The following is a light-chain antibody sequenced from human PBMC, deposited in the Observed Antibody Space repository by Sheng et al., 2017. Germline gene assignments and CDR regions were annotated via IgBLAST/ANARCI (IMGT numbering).Light chain of an antibody. CDR2: DAS. CDR3: QQSSGFPLT. J-gene: IGKJ4*01. CDR1: QGISRA. Sequence: AIQLTQSPSSLSASVGDRVTITCRASQGISRALAWYQQKPGKVPKLLIYDASTLGRGVPSRFSGGGSGTDFTLTISSLQPEDFATYCCQQSSGFPLTFGGGTTVAI. V-gene: IGKV1-13*02.